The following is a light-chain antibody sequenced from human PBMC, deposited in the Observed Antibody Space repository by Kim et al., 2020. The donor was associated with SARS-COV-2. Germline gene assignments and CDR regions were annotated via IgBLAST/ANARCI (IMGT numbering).Light chain of an antibody. V-gene: IGKV1-5*03. Sequence: LSASVGDRVTITCRASQSISNWLAWYQQKPGKAPKLLIYKASTLESGVPLRFSGSGSGTEFTLTISSLQPDDFATYYCQQYSSYSAFGQGTKL. CDR1: QSISNW. CDR2: KAS. J-gene: IGKJ2*01. CDR3: QQYSSYSA.